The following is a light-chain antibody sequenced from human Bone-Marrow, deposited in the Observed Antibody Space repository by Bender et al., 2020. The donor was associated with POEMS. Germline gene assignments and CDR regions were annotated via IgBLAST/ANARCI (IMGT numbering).Light chain of an antibody. J-gene: IGLJ3*02. Sequence: QSVLTQPPSASGTPGQSVIISCSGTDSNFGGNNVNWYQHLPGSAPRLVVYSNYQRPSGVPARFSGSKSGTSASLAISDIQSEDEADYYCMIWPSNAWVFGGGTKLTVL. CDR2: SNY. CDR1: DSNFGGNN. V-gene: IGLV1-44*01. CDR3: MIWPSNAWV.